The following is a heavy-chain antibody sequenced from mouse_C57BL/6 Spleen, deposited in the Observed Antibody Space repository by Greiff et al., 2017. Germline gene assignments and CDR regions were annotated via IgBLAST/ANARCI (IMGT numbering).Heavy chain of an antibody. CDR2: ISYSGST. CDR3: ARYNGAYYGSSSGGYFDY. V-gene: IGHV3-8*01. J-gene: IGHJ2*01. Sequence: VQLPASFPFLSKPSQTLSLTCSVTGYSITSDYWNWIRKFPGNKLEYMGYISYSGSTYYNPSLKSRISITRDTSKNQYYLQLNSVTTEDTATYYCARYNGAYYGSSSGGYFDYWGQGTTLTVSS. D-gene: IGHD1-1*01. CDR1: GYSITSDY.